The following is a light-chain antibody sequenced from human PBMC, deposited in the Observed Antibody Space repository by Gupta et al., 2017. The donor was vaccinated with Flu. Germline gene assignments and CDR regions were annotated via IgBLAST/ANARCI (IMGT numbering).Light chain of an antibody. CDR1: QSLLYSDGDNY. CDR3: RQAIQTPRT. J-gene: IGKJ1*01. Sequence: GTPGEPASISCRASQSLLYSDGDNYLDWYLQKPGQSPQLLIYLASIRAAGVPDRVSGSGSGTDFTLKISRVEPEDVGIYYCRQAIQTPRTFGQGTKVEIK. CDR2: LAS. V-gene: IGKV2-28*01.